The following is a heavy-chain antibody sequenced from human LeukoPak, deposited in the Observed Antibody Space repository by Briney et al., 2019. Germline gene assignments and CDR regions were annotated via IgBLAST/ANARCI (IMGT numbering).Heavy chain of an antibody. CDR1: GFTFSSHA. CDR3: AKDYSSGGELVAYFDY. D-gene: IGHD6-19*01. Sequence: PGGSLRLSCAASGFTFSSHAMSWVRQAPGKGLEWVSAISGSGGSTYYADSVKGRFTISRDNSKNTLYLQMNSLRAEDTAVYYCAKDYSSGGELVAYFDYWGQGTLVTVSS. V-gene: IGHV3-23*01. CDR2: ISGSGGST. J-gene: IGHJ4*02.